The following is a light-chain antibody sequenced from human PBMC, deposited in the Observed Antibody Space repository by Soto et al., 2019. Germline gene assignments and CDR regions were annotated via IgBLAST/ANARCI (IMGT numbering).Light chain of an antibody. Sequence: DIQMTQSPSALSASVGDRVTITCRESQSIMNYLKWYQHRQGQAPNLXIYAASTLQAGVPSRFRSSGSGTDFTRSISSLQPEDFETDACRQSNSSPPTFGGGTNVDIK. CDR3: RQSNSSPPT. J-gene: IGKJ4*01. CDR1: QSIMNY. V-gene: IGKV1-39*01. CDR2: AAS.